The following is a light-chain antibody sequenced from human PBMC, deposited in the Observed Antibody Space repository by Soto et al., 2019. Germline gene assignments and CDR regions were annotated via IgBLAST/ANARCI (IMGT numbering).Light chain of an antibody. CDR2: EVS. Sequence: QSALTQPASVSGSPGQSITISCTGTSSDVGGYKYVSWYQHHPGKAPKLMIYEVSNRPSGVSIRFSGSKSGNTASLTISGLQAEDEADYYCLSYTSTNTRVFGGGTKLTVL. J-gene: IGLJ2*01. V-gene: IGLV2-14*01. CDR1: SSDVGGYKY. CDR3: LSYTSTNTRV.